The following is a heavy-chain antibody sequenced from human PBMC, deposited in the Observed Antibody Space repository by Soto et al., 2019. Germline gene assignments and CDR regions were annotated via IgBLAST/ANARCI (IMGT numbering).Heavy chain of an antibody. J-gene: IGHJ4*02. CDR3: AKDAGYCSGGSCYSVFDY. CDR2: ISGSGGST. V-gene: IGHV3-23*01. CDR1: GFTFSSYA. D-gene: IGHD2-15*01. Sequence: GGPLRLSCAASGFTFSSYAMSWVRQAPGKGLEWVSAISGSGGSTYYADSVKGRFTISRDNSKNTLYLQMNSLRAEDTAVYYCAKDAGYCSGGSCYSVFDYWGQGTLVTVSS.